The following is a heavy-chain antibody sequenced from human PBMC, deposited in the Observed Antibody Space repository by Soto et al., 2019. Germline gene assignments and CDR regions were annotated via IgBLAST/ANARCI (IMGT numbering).Heavy chain of an antibody. CDR1: GFTFTSYA. V-gene: IGHV3-23*01. Sequence: VGSLRLSCAASGFTFTSYAMSWVRLTPGKGLEWVSAISGSGGNTFYADSVRGRFTISRDNSKNTVYLQINNLRAEDTAVYYCGRAPATFDSSGQGPLVTVSS. CDR3: GRAPATFDS. D-gene: IGHD1-26*01. CDR2: ISGSGGNT. J-gene: IGHJ4*02.